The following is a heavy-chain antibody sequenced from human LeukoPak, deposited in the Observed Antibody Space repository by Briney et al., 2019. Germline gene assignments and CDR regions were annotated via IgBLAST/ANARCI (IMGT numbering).Heavy chain of an antibody. CDR2: ISYDGSNK. CDR3: AREAVGEDAFDI. Sequence: GGSLRLSCAASGFTFSSYSMNWVRQAPGKGLEWVAVISYDGSNKYYADSVKGRFTISRDNSKNTLYLQMNSLRAEDTAVYYCAREAVGEDAFDIWGQGTMVTVSS. CDR1: GFTFSSYS. J-gene: IGHJ3*02. D-gene: IGHD3-16*01. V-gene: IGHV3-30*03.